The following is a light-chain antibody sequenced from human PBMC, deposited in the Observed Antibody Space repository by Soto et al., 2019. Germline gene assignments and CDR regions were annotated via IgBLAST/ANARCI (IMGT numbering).Light chain of an antibody. CDR3: TSYTSSSTYV. J-gene: IGLJ1*01. Sequence: QSALTQPASVSGSPGQSITISCTGTSSDVGGYNYVSWYQHHPGKAPKLMIFEVSNRPSGVSNRFSGSKSGNTASLTISGLQAEDEADYYCTSYTSSSTYVFGPGTQVTVL. V-gene: IGLV2-14*01. CDR1: SSDVGGYNY. CDR2: EVS.